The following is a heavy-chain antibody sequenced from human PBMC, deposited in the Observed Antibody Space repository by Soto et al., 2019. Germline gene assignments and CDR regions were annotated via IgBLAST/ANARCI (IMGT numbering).Heavy chain of an antibody. CDR3: ARQPYSSSPSFYFDY. Sequence: SETLSLTCTVSGGSISSSSYYWGWIRQPPGKGLEWIGSIYYSGSTYYNPSLKSRVTISVDTSKNQFSLKLSSVTAADTAVYYCARQPYSSSPSFYFDYWGQGTLVTVSS. J-gene: IGHJ4*02. V-gene: IGHV4-39*01. D-gene: IGHD6-13*01. CDR1: GGSISSSSYY. CDR2: IYYSGST.